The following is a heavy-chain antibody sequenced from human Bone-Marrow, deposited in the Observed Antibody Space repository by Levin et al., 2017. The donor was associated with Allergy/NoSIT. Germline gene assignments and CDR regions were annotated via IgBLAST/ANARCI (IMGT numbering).Heavy chain of an antibody. V-gene: IGHV4-59*11. D-gene: IGHD3-10*01. Sequence: ESLKISCTVSGGSITTHYWSWLRQPPGKGLEWIGYVYNSDTKYNPSLKSRVTISLDTSKKQFSLNLKSVTTADTALYYCARNNYYGSGDNWFDPWGQGNLVNVSS. CDR3: ARNNYYGSGDNWFDP. CDR1: GGSITTHY. CDR2: VYNSDT. J-gene: IGHJ5*02.